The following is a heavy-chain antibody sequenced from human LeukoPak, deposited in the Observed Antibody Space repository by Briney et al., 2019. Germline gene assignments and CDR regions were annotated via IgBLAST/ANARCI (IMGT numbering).Heavy chain of an antibody. CDR3: AKDGIAAAGTGYFDY. V-gene: IGHV3-23*01. Sequence: GGSLRLSCAASGFTFSSYAMSWVRQAPGKGLEWVSAISGSGGSTYYADPVKGRFTISRDNSKNTLYLQMNSLRAEDTAVYYCAKDGIAAAGTGYFDYWGQGTLVTVSS. CDR1: GFTFSSYA. D-gene: IGHD6-13*01. J-gene: IGHJ4*02. CDR2: ISGSGGST.